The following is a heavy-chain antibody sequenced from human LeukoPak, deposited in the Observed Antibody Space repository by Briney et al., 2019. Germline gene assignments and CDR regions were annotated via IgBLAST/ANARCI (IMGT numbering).Heavy chain of an antibody. J-gene: IGHJ4*02. D-gene: IGHD5-12*01. CDR2: IYYSGST. Sequence: SETLSLTCTVSGGSISSYYWSWIRQPPGKGLEWIGYIYYSGSTNYNPSLKSRVTISVDTSKNQFSLKLSSVTAADTAVYYCARVSGISSGYDFGGYDYWGQGTLVTVSS. CDR1: GGSISSYY. CDR3: ARVSGISSGYDFGGYDY. V-gene: IGHV4-59*01.